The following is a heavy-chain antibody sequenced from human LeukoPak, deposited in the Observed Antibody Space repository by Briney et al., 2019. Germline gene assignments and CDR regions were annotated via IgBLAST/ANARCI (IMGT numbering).Heavy chain of an antibody. Sequence: PGGSLRLSCAASGFTFSTYTMSWVSQAPGEGLEWVSAISGSGGNTYYADSVKGRFTISRDNSKNTLYPQMDSLRADDTAVYYCAKAAFSRTSYFDYWGQGTLVTASS. CDR1: GFTFSTYT. V-gene: IGHV3-23*01. CDR2: ISGSGGNT. J-gene: IGHJ4*02. CDR3: AKAAFSRTSYFDY. D-gene: IGHD3-3*02.